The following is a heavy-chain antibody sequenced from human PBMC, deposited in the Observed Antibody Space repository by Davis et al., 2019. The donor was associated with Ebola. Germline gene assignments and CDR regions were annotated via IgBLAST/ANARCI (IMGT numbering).Heavy chain of an antibody. V-gene: IGHV3-23*01. Sequence: GESLKISCTASGFIFSSYWMSWVRQAPGKGLEWVSTIGGSGDYTYYADSVKVRFTISRDNSKNTLYLQMNSLRAEDTAIYYCAKISCTSTSCYSGNYYYYYGVDVWGQGTTVTVSS. CDR2: IGGSGDYT. CDR1: GFIFSSYW. J-gene: IGHJ6*02. CDR3: AKISCTSTSCYSGNYYYYYGVDV. D-gene: IGHD2-2*01.